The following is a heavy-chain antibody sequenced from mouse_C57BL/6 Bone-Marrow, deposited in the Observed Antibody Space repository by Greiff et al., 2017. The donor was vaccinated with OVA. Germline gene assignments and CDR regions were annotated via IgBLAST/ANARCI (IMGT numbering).Heavy chain of an antibody. V-gene: IGHV1-85*01. Sequence: QVQLQQSGPELVKPGASVKLSCKASGYTFTSYDINWVKQRPGQGLEWIGWIYPRDGSTKYNEKFKGKATLTVDTSYSTAYMELHSLTSEDSAVYFCARSWITTVVATRYYFDYWGQGTTLTVSS. CDR2: IYPRDGST. CDR3: ARSWITTVVATRYYFDY. D-gene: IGHD1-1*01. J-gene: IGHJ2*01. CDR1: GYTFTSYD.